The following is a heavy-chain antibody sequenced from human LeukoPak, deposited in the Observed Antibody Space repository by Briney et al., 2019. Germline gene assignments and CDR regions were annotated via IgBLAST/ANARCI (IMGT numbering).Heavy chain of an antibody. CDR3: ASSPGGSFGP. Sequence: GGSLRLSCEASGFSFSSYSINWVRQSPGKGLEWISYISSSGSYIYYADSVKGRFTISRDNAKNSLYLQMNSLRAEDTAVYYCASSPGGSFGPWGQGTLVTVSS. CDR1: GFSFSSYS. D-gene: IGHD1-26*01. J-gene: IGHJ5*02. V-gene: IGHV3-21*05. CDR2: ISSSGSYI.